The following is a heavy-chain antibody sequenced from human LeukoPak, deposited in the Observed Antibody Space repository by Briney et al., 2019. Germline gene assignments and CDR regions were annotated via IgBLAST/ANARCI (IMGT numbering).Heavy chain of an antibody. Sequence: ASVKVSCKASGYTITSYYMHWVRQAPGQGLEWMGCINPNSGDTKYAQKLQGRVTLTRDTSMNTAYMDLSRLRSDDTAIYYCSRGGYVIVRDWFDPWGQGTLVTVSS. J-gene: IGHJ5*02. D-gene: IGHD3-16*01. CDR1: GYTITSYY. CDR3: SRGGYVIVRDWFDP. V-gene: IGHV1-2*02. CDR2: INPNSGDT.